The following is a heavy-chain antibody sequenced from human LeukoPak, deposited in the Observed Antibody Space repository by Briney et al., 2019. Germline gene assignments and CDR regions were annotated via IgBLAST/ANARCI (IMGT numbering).Heavy chain of an antibody. CDR2: IYSGGST. J-gene: IGHJ6*02. V-gene: IGHV3-53*01. D-gene: IGHD6-13*01. CDR1: GFTVSSNY. Sequence: GGSLRLSCAASGFTVSSNYMSWVRQAPGKGLERVSVIYSGGSTYYADSVKGRFTISKDNSKNTVYLQMSSLRVDDTAVYYCAKAASSSWPSYYYGMDVWGQGTTVTVSS. CDR3: AKAASSSWPSYYYGMDV.